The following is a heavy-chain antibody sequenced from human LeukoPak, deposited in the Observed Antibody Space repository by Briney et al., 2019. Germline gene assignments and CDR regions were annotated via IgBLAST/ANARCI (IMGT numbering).Heavy chain of an antibody. CDR3: AKDMFSWYGVDAFDI. CDR1: GFTFDDYA. J-gene: IGHJ3*02. Sequence: GGSLRLSCAASGFTFDDYAMHWVRQAPGKGLEWVSGISWNSGSIGYADSVKGRFTISRDNAKNSLYLQMNSLRAEDTALYYCAKDMFSWYGVDAFDIWGQGTMVTVSS. V-gene: IGHV3-9*01. CDR2: ISWNSGSI. D-gene: IGHD6-13*01.